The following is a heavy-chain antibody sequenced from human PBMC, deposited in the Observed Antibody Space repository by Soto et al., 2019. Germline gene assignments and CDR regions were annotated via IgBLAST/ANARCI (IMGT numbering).Heavy chain of an antibody. CDR3: AGGSDAFGF. CDR2: ISYDGSNK. D-gene: IGHD3-10*01. J-gene: IGHJ3*01. CDR1: GFTFSSYA. V-gene: IGHV3-30-3*01. Sequence: QVQLVESGGGVVQPGRSLRLSCAASGFTFSSYAMHWVRQAPGKGLEWVAVISYDGSNKYYADSVKGRFTISRDNSKNPLYLEMNSLEAEETGVDYCAGGSDAFGFWGQGTMVTVSS.